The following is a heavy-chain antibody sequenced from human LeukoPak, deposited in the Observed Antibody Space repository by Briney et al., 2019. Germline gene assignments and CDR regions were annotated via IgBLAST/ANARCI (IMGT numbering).Heavy chain of an antibody. D-gene: IGHD6-13*01. V-gene: IGHV3-23*01. J-gene: IGHJ3*02. Sequence: GESLRLSCEASGFIFTNYAMSWVRQAPGKGLEWVSAITAGGGRTYYPDSVKGRFTISRDNSKSTLYLQMNSLGAEDTAVFYCARRLPGTQAFDIWGQGTMVTVSS. CDR2: ITAGGGRT. CDR3: ARRLPGTQAFDI. CDR1: GFIFTNYA.